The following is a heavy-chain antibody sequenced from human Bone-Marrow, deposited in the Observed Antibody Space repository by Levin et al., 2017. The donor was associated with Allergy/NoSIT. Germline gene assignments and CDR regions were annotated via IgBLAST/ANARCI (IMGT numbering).Heavy chain of an antibody. J-gene: IGHJ3*02. CDR2: ISGSDDST. Sequence: HTGGSLRLSCTVSGFSIYSINWVRQAPGKGLEWVSSISGSDDSTYYTDSVKGRLTISRDNSKNTIYLRMNSLRAEDTAVYYCAKVRRGLDAFDIWGQGTMVTVSS. CDR3: AKVRRGLDAFDI. CDR1: GFSIYS. D-gene: IGHD3/OR15-3a*01. V-gene: IGHV3-23*01.